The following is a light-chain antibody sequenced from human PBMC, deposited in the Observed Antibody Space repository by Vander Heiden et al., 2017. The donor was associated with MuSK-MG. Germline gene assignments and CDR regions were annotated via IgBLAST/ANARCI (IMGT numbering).Light chain of an antibody. CDR2: AAS. V-gene: IGKV1-39*01. CDR1: QSISSY. J-gene: IGKJ2*04. CDR3: RQSYSAPRS. Sequence: DIQMTQAPSSLSASVGDRVTITCRASQSISSYLNCYQQKPGKSPKLLICAASSLQSGILSRFSGCGSVRDFTLTISIMQPEDFQTYYFRQSYSAPRSFGQGTKLEIK.